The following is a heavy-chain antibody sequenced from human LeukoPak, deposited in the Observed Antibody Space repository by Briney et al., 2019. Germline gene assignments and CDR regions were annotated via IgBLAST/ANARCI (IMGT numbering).Heavy chain of an antibody. V-gene: IGHV4-39*07. CDR1: GVSISTSTHY. Sequence: PSETLSLTCTVSGVSISTSTHYWAWIRQPPGRGLEWIASMFYRGSTYYNASLRSRVTLSVDTSINQFSLKLTSVTAADTAVYYCAREGGPYRPLDYSGQGTLVTVAS. J-gene: IGHJ4*02. CDR2: MFYRGST. CDR3: AREGGPYRPLDY.